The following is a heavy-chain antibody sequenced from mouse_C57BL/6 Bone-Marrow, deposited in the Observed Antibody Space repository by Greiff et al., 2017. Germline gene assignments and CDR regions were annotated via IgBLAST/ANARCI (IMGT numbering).Heavy chain of an antibody. CDR3: AGGGTGFDY. V-gene: IGHV1-26*01. J-gene: IGHJ2*01. CDR2: INPNNGGT. CDR1: GYTFTDYY. D-gene: IGHD3-3*01. Sequence: EVQLQQSGPELVKPGASVKISCKASGYTFTDYYMNWVKQSHGKSLEWIGDINPNNGGTSYNQKFTGKATLTVDKSSSTAYMELRSLTSEDSAVYYCAGGGTGFDYWGQGTTLTVSS.